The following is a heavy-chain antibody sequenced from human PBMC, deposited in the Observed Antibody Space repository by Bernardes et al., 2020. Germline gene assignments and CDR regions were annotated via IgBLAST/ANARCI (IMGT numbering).Heavy chain of an antibody. CDR1: GGSVSSGSYY. D-gene: IGHD3-16*01. V-gene: IGHV4-61*01. CDR3: ASGYSFASCFYYSDMDV. CDR2: IYFSGTT. Sequence: SETLCLTCTVSGGSVSSGSYYWSWIRQPPGKGLEWIGYIYFSGTTNYNPSLKSRVTIPVDTSKDQFSLRLSSVTAADTAVYYCASGYSFASCFYYSDMDVWGQGTTVTVYS. J-gene: IGHJ6*02.